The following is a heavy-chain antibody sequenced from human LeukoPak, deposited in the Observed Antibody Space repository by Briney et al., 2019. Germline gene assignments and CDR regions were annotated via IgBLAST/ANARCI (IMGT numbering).Heavy chain of an antibody. V-gene: IGHV4-4*07. CDR2: IYTSGST. J-gene: IGHJ5*02. CDR3: ARDDVEPSMVRGVKNWFDP. CDR1: GGSISSYY. Sequence: PSETLSLTCTVSGGSISSYYWSWIRQPAGKGLEWIGRIYTSGSTNYNPSLKSRVTISVDTSKNQFSLKLNSVTAADTAVYYCARDDVEPSMVRGVKNWFDPWGQGTLVTVSS. D-gene: IGHD3-10*01.